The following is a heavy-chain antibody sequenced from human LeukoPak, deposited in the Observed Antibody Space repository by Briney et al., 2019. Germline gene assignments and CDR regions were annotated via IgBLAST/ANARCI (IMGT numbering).Heavy chain of an antibody. D-gene: IGHD1-1*01. Sequence: GGSLRLSCAASGFIFTNYFMSWVRQAPGKGLGWVASLNLDGSDKYYVDSVKGRFTISRDNAKNSLYLQMGSLRVEDTAVYYCAKGKRYPDYWGQGTLVTVSS. J-gene: IGHJ4*02. V-gene: IGHV3-7*03. CDR3: AKGKRYPDY. CDR1: GFIFTNYF. CDR2: LNLDGSDK.